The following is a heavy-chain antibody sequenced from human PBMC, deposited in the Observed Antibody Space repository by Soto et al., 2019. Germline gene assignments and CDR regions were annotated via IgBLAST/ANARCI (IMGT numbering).Heavy chain of an antibody. CDR3: ARVNGGCSSTSCANWFDP. J-gene: IGHJ5*02. V-gene: IGHV4-34*01. CDR2: INHSGST. Sequence: SETLSLTCAVYGGSFSGYYWSWIRQPPGKGLEWIGEINHSGSTNYKPSLKRRVTISVDTSKNQFSLKLSSVTAADTAVYYCARVNGGCSSTSCANWFDPWGQGTLVTVSS. D-gene: IGHD2-2*01. CDR1: GGSFSGYY.